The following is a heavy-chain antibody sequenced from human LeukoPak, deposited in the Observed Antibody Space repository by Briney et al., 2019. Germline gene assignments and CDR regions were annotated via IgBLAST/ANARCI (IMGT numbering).Heavy chain of an antibody. CDR1: GFIFRDYW. J-gene: IGHJ3*01. CDR3: ARIVELSFDV. Sequence: PGGSLRLSCAASGFIFRDYWMTWVRQAPGKGLEWVADIKQGGSVKSYVDSVKGRLTISRDNAKNSLYLQMNSLRAEDTAVYYCARIVELSFDVWGQGTTVTVSP. V-gene: IGHV3-7*03. D-gene: IGHD1-26*01. CDR2: IKQGGSVK.